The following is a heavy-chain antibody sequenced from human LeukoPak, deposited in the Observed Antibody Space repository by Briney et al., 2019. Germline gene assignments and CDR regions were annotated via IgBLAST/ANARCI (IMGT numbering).Heavy chain of an antibody. V-gene: IGHV3-23*01. CDR3: AKGVELKHPFHFDY. CDR2: LSGSGDDT. D-gene: IGHD3-10*01. J-gene: IGHJ4*02. Sequence: PGGSLRLSCAVSGFTFSSYAMSWVRQAPGKGLEWVSALSGSGDDTFYTDSFKGRFTISRDNSKNTLYLQMNSLRADDTAVYYCAKGVELKHPFHFDYWGRGTLVTVSS. CDR1: GFTFSSYA.